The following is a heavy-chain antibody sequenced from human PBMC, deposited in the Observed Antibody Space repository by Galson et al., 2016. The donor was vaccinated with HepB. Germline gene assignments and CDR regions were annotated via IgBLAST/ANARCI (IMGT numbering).Heavy chain of an antibody. CDR1: GFTFSSYA. J-gene: IGHJ4*02. CDR2: ISSSVSTI. CDR3: ARGWARSTYYYDNSGYDS. V-gene: IGHV3-48*03. D-gene: IGHD3-22*01. Sequence: SLRLSCAASGFTFSSYAMHWVRQAPGQGLEWVSYISSSVSTIYYADSVKGRFTISRDDATSSLFLQMNSLRAEDTGVYYCARGWARSTYYYDNSGYDSWGQGTLVIVSS.